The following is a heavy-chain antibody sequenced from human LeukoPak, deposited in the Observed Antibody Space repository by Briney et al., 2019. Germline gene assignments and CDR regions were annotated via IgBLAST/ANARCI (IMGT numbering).Heavy chain of an antibody. CDR2: INTNTGNP. CDR3: ARVGYCSSTSCLQFDP. J-gene: IGHJ5*02. D-gene: IGHD2-2*03. V-gene: IGHV7-4-1*02. CDR1: GYTCTNNA. Sequence: ASVKVSCKASGYTCTNNAMNWVRQAPGQGLEWMGWINTNTGNPTYAQGFTGRFVFSLDTSVSTAYLQISSLKAEDTAVYYCARVGYCSSTSCLQFDPWGQGTLVTVSS.